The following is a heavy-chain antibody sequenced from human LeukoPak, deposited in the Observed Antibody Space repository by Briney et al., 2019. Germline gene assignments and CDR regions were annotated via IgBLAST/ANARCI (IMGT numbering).Heavy chain of an antibody. V-gene: IGHV4-31*03. Sequence: TLSLTCTVSGDSINTGGYYWNWIRQHPGKGLEWIGYIYYTGSTYYNPSLKSRPAISLDTSKNRFSLRLSSVTAADTAVYYCARDPTPGMYYFDYWGQGSLVTVSS. CDR1: GDSINTGGYY. J-gene: IGHJ4*02. CDR2: IYYTGST. D-gene: IGHD4-11*01. CDR3: ARDPTPGMYYFDY.